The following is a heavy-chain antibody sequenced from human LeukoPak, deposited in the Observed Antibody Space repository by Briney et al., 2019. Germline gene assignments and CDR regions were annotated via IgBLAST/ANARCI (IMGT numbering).Heavy chain of an antibody. CDR3: AGGYYFGS. V-gene: IGHV4-59*11. J-gene: IGHJ1*01. Sequence: SQTLSLTCSVSGADISSHYWCWIRQSPGKGLEWVASVTYSGITNYNPSLKSRVSMSVDTSKNQFSLKLSFVTVADTAVYFCAGGYYFGSWGQGILVAVSS. D-gene: IGHD3-9*01. CDR1: GADISSHY. CDR2: VTYSGIT.